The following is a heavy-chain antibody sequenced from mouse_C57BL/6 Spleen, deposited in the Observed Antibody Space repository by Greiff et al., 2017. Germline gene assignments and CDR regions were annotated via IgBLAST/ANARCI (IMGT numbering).Heavy chain of an antibody. V-gene: IGHV1-76*01. CDR1: GYTFTDYY. J-gene: IGHJ3*01. D-gene: IGHD2-4*01. CDR2: IYPGSGNT. Sequence: QVQLKESGAELVRPGASVKLSCKASGYTFTDYYINWVKQRPGQGLEWIARIYPGSGNTYYNEKFKGKATLTAEKSSSTAYMQLSSLTSEDSAVYFCARTNYDEAWFAYWGQGTLVTVSA. CDR3: ARTNYDEAWFAY.